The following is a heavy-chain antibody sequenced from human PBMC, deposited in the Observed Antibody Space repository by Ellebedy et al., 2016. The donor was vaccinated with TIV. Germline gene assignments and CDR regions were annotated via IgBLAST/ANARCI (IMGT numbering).Heavy chain of an antibody. CDR3: ATRPGWNDY. J-gene: IGHJ4*02. CDR1: GFTFSSYA. V-gene: IGHV3-23*01. D-gene: IGHD6-19*01. CDR2: ISGSGGST. Sequence: GESLKISXASSGFTFSSYAMSWVRQAPGKGLEWVSAISGSGGSTYYADSVKGRFTISRDNSKNTLYLQMNSLRAEDTAVYYCATRPGWNDYWGQGTLVTVSS.